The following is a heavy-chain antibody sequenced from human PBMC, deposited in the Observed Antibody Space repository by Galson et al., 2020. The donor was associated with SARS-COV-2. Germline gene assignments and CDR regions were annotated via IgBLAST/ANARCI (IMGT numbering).Heavy chain of an antibody. CDR3: TNSPRIYPTGTGH. D-gene: IGHD1-1*01. Sequence: GESLKTSCEGSGFTFSKYAMIWVRQTPGKGLEWVSAISGGGDSTYYADSVKGRFPISRDNSKNTVYLQMSSLRADDTAVYYCTNSPRIYPTGTGHWGQGTLVTVSS. CDR1: GFTFSKYA. CDR2: ISGGGDST. J-gene: IGHJ4*02. V-gene: IGHV3-23*01.